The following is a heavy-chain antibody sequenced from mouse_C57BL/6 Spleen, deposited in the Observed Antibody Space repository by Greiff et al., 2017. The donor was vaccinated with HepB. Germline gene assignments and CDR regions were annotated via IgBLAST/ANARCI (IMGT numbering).Heavy chain of an antibody. D-gene: IGHD1-1*01. CDR1: GFTFSSYA. Sequence: EVQRVESGGGLVKPGGSLKLSCAASGFTFSSYAMSWVRQTPEKRLEWVATISDGGSYTYYPDNVKGRFTISRDNAKNNLYLQMSHLKSEDTAMYYCARDLDYGSSYRYFDVWGTGTTVTVSS. J-gene: IGHJ1*03. V-gene: IGHV5-4*01. CDR3: ARDLDYGSSYRYFDV. CDR2: ISDGGSYT.